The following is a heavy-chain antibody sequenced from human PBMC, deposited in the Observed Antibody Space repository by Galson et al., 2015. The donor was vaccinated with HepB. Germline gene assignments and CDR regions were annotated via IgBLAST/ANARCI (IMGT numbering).Heavy chain of an antibody. CDR2: INPNSGGT. CDR1: GYTFTGYY. D-gene: IGHD2-2*01. J-gene: IGHJ5*02. CDR3: ARAVVPRAWFDP. Sequence: SVKVSCKASGYTFTGYYMHWVRQAPGQGLEWMGWINPNSGGTNYAQKFQGRVTMTRDTSISRAYMELSRLRSDDTAVYYCARAVVPRAWFDPWGQGTLVTVSS. V-gene: IGHV1-2*02.